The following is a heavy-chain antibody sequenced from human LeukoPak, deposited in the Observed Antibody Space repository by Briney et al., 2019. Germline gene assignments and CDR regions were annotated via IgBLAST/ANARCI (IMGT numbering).Heavy chain of an antibody. D-gene: IGHD2-2*01. Sequence: SETLSLTCAVYGGSFSGYYWSWIRQPPGKGLEWIGGINHSGSTNYNPSLKSRVTISVDTSKNQFSLKLSSVTAADTAVYYCAGLGAVVPAANRDVWGKGTTVTVSS. V-gene: IGHV4-34*01. CDR1: GGSFSGYY. J-gene: IGHJ6*04. CDR2: INHSGST. CDR3: AGLGAVVPAANRDV.